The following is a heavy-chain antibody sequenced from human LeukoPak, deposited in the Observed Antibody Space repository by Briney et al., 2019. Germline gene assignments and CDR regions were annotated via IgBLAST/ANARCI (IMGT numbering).Heavy chain of an antibody. CDR3: AASGSAWTNEFEF. CDR1: GFTFSSYE. CDR2: ISSSGSTI. Sequence: GGSLRLSCAASGFTFSSYEMNWVRQAPGKGLEWVSYISSSGSTIYYADSVKGRFTISRDNAKNSLYLQMNSLRAEDTALYYCAASGSAWTNEFEFWGLGTLVIVSS. J-gene: IGHJ4*02. D-gene: IGHD6-19*01. V-gene: IGHV3-48*03.